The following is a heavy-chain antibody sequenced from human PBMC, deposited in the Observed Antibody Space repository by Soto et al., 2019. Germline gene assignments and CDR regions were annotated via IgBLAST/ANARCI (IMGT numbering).Heavy chain of an antibody. CDR1: GYTFTSYY. CDR2: INPSGGST. CDR3: ARINRSGSYLLDY. Sequence: ASVKVSCKASGYTFTSYYMHWVRQAPGQGLEWMGIINPSGGSTSYAQKFQGRVTMTRNTSISTAYMELSSLRSEDTAVYYCARINRSGSYLLDYWGQGTQVTVYS. J-gene: IGHJ4*02. D-gene: IGHD1-26*01. V-gene: IGHV1-46*01.